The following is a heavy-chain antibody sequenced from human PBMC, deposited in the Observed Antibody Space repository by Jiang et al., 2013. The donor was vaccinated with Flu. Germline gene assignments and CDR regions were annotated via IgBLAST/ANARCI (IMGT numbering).Heavy chain of an antibody. Sequence: VQLVESGGGVVQPGRSLRLSCAASGFTFSSYGMHWVRQAPGKGLEWVAVISYDGSNKYYADSVKGRFTISRDNSKNTLYLQMNSLRAEDTAVYYCAKISETLQWELAHPAVDYWGQGTLVTVS. CDR1: GFTFSSYG. D-gene: IGHD1-26*01. CDR2: ISYDGSNK. J-gene: IGHJ4*02. V-gene: IGHV3-30*18. CDR3: AKISETLQWELAHPAVDY.